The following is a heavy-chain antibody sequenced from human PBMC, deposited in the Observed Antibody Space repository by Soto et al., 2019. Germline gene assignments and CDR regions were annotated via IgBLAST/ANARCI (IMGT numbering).Heavy chain of an antibody. J-gene: IGHJ4*02. CDR2: ISGSGDTI. CDR1: GFTFNDYY. CDR3: ARDLHRVVGATAGY. D-gene: IGHD1-26*01. Sequence: GGSLRLSCAATGFTFNDYYMSWIRQAPGKGLEWVSYISGSGDTIYYADSVKGGFTVSRDNARKSLYLQMNSLKAEDTAVYYCARDLHRVVGATAGYWGQGTLVTVSS. V-gene: IGHV3-11*01.